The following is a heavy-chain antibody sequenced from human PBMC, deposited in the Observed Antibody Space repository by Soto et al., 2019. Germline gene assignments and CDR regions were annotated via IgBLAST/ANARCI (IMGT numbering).Heavy chain of an antibody. J-gene: IGHJ3*02. V-gene: IGHV3-30*18. CDR3: AKVGPPDAFDI. CDR1: GFTFSSYG. Sequence: QVQLVESGGGVVQPGRSLRLSCAASGFTFSSYGMHWVRQAPGKGLEWVAVISYDGSNKYYADSVKGRFTISRDNSKNTLYLQMNSLRAEDTAVYYCAKVGPPDAFDIWGQGTMVTVSS. CDR2: ISYDGSNK.